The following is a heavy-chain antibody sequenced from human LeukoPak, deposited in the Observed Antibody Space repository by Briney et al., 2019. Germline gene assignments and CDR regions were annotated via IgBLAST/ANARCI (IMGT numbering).Heavy chain of an antibody. J-gene: IGHJ4*02. CDR3: ARDRGMYYRNFDY. CDR1: GGSFSGYY. Sequence: SETLSLTCAVYGGSFSGYYWSWIRQPPGKGLEWIGEINHSGSTNYNPSLKSRVTISVDTSKNQFSLKLSSVTAADTAVYYCARDRGMYYRNFDYWGQGTLVTVSS. D-gene: IGHD1-14*01. CDR2: INHSGST. V-gene: IGHV4-34*01.